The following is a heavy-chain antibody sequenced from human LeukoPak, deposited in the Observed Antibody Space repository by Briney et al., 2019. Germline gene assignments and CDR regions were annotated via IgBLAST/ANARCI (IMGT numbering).Heavy chain of an antibody. V-gene: IGHV3-30-3*01. D-gene: IGHD6-13*01. CDR3: TTIAAAGYYDF. J-gene: IGHJ4*02. CDR1: GFTFSSYA. Sequence: PGGSLRLSCAASGFTFSSYAMHWVRQAPGKGLEWVAVISYDGSNKYYAAPVKGRFTISRDDSKNTLYPQMNSLKTEDTAVYYCTTIAAAGYYDFRGQGTLVTVSS. CDR2: ISYDGSNK.